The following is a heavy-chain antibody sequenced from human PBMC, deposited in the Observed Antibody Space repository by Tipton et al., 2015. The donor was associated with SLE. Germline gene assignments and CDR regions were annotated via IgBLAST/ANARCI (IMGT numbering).Heavy chain of an antibody. CDR2: ITGSGGST. Sequence: SLRLSCPASGFTFSNYAMNWVRQAPGKGLEWVSTITGSGGSTYDADSVKGRFTISRDNSKNTLYLQMNSLRADDTGVYYCASQLLFYYYGMDVWGQGTTVNVSS. CDR1: GFTFSNYA. V-gene: IGHV3-23*01. J-gene: IGHJ6*02. D-gene: IGHD2-2*01. CDR3: ASQLLFYYYGMDV.